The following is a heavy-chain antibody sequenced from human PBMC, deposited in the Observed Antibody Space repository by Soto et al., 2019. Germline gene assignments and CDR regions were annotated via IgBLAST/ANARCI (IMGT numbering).Heavy chain of an antibody. Sequence: SETLSLTCAFSGGSISSGGYSWSWIRQPPGKGLEWIGYIYHSGSTYYNPSLKSRVTISVDRSKNQFSLKLSSVTAADTAVYYCARVPDRWGQGTLVTVS. CDR2: IYHSGST. CDR1: GGSISSGGYS. CDR3: ARVPDR. V-gene: IGHV4-30-2*01. D-gene: IGHD2-2*01. J-gene: IGHJ5*02.